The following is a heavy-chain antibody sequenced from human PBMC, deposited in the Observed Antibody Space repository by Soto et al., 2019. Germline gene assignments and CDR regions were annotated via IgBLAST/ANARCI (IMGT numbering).Heavy chain of an antibody. J-gene: IGHJ4*02. D-gene: IGHD3-10*01. Sequence: GASVKVSCKASGYTFTSYGISWVRQAPGQGLEWMGWISAYNGNTSYAQRFQVRVTMTRDTSTSTVYMELSSLRSEDTAVYYCVRESRGAHFDYWGQGALVTVSS. CDR2: ISAYNGNT. CDR1: GYTFTSYG. CDR3: VRESRGAHFDY. V-gene: IGHV1-18*01.